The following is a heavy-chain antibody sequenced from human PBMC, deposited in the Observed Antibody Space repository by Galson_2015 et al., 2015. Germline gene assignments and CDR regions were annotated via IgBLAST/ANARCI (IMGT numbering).Heavy chain of an antibody. CDR2: ISYDGSNK. D-gene: IGHD6-6*01. Sequence: SLRLSCAASGFTFSSYAMHWVRQAPGKGLEWVAVISYDGSNKYYADSVKGRFTISRDNSKNTLYLQMNSLRAEDTAVYYCASPSSIAAPYYFDYWGQGTLVTVSS. V-gene: IGHV3-30*04. J-gene: IGHJ4*02. CDR3: ASPSSIAAPYYFDY. CDR1: GFTFSSYA.